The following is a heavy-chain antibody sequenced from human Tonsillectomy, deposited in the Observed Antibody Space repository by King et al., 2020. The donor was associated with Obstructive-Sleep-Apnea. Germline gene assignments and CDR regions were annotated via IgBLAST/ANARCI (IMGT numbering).Heavy chain of an antibody. V-gene: IGHV3-7*01. CDR2: IKQDGSEE. J-gene: IGHJ4*02. D-gene: IGHD4-17*01. Sequence: QLVQSGGGVVQPGESLRLSCAASGFTFSSYWMAWVRQAPGKGLEWVANIKQDGSEEYYVDSVKGRLTIYRDNAKKSLNLQMNSLRAEDTGVYYCAREDRDYGDYGFDYWGQGTLVTVSS. CDR3: AREDRDYGDYGFDY. CDR1: GFTFSSYW.